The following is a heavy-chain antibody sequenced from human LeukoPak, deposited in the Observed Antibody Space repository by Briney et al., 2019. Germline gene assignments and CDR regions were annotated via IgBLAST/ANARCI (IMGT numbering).Heavy chain of an antibody. CDR2: IYYSGST. CDR1: GGSISSYY. V-gene: IGHV4-59*01. CDR3: ARDGAAGLDY. Sequence: PSETLSLTCTVSGGSISSYYWSWIRQPPGKGLAWIGYIYYSGSTNYNPSLKSRVTISVDTSKNQFSLKLSSVTAADTAVYYCARDGAAGLDYWGQGTLVTVSS. D-gene: IGHD6-13*01. J-gene: IGHJ4*02.